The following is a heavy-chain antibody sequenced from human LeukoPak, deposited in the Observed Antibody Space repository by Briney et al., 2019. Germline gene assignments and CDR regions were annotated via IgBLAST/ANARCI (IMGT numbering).Heavy chain of an antibody. CDR3: AREGATSSFDY. Sequence: QPGESLRLSCTASGFTVSGNYMNWVRQAPGKGLEWVSVTYSGGTTYYTDSVKGRFTISRDTSMNTLYLQMNSLRAEDTAVYYCAREGATSSFDYWGRGTLVTVSS. J-gene: IGHJ4*02. D-gene: IGHD1-26*01. V-gene: IGHV3-53*01. CDR1: GFTVSGNY. CDR2: TYSGGTT.